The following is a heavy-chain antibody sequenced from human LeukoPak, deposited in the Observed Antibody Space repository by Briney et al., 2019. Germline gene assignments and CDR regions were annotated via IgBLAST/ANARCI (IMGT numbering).Heavy chain of an antibody. D-gene: IGHD3-10*01. CDR1: GFTFSSYG. Sequence: GGSLRLXCAASGFTFSSYGMHWVRQAPGKGLEWVAFIRYDGSNKYYADSVKGRFTISRDNSKNTLYLQMNSLRAEDTAVYYCAKSRHMVRGVIPFDYWGQGTLVTVSS. J-gene: IGHJ4*02. V-gene: IGHV3-30*02. CDR2: IRYDGSNK. CDR3: AKSRHMVRGVIPFDY.